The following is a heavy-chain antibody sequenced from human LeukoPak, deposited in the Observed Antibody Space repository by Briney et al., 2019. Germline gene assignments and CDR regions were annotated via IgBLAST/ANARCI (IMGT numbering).Heavy chain of an antibody. Sequence: GGSLRLSCAASGFTFSSYGMHWVRQAPGKGLEWVAFIRYDGSNKYYADSVKGRFTISRDNSKNTLYLQMNSLRDEDTAVYYCARALYSSSWYDYWGQGTLVTVSS. V-gene: IGHV3-30*02. CDR2: IRYDGSNK. J-gene: IGHJ4*02. CDR1: GFTFSSYG. CDR3: ARALYSSSWYDY. D-gene: IGHD6-13*01.